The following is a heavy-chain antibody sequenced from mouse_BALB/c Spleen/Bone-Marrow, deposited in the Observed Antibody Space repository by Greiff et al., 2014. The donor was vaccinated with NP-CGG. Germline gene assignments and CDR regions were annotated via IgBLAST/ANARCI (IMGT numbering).Heavy chain of an antibody. D-gene: IGHD2-14*01. CDR2: INPSSGYT. CDR1: GYTFTSYT. Sequence: VQLQQSGAELARPGASVKMSCKASGYTFTSYTMHWVKQRPGQGLEWIGYINPSSGYTNYNQKFKDKATLTADKSSSTAYMQLSSLTSEDSAVCYCARAAYYRYDEGAWFAYWGQGTLVTVSA. CDR3: ARAAYYRYDEGAWFAY. V-gene: IGHV1-4*01. J-gene: IGHJ3*01.